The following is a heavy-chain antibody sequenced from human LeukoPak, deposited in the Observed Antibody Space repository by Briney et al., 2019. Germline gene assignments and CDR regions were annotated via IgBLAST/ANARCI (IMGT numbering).Heavy chain of an antibody. D-gene: IGHD1-1*01. Sequence: PSETLSLTCAVHGGSLSGFYWSWIRQPPGKGLEWIGEINHSGTTNYNPSLKSRVTISVDMSKNQVSLDLASVTAADTAVYYCARASSFDKTTRWNPAYFGPWGPGSLVTVAS. CDR2: INHSGTT. J-gene: IGHJ5*02. CDR3: ARASSFDKTTRWNPAYFGP. V-gene: IGHV4-34*01. CDR1: GGSLSGFY.